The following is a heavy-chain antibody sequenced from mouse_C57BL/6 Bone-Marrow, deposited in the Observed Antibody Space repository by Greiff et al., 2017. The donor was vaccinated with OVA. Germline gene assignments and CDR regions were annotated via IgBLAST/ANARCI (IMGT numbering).Heavy chain of an antibody. CDR1: GFTFSSYG. Sequence: EVMLVESGGDLVKPGGSLKLSCAASGFTFSSYGMSWVRQTPDKRLEWVATISSGGSYTYYPDSVKGRFTISRDNAKNTLYLQMSSLKSEDTAMYYCARHFPYYFDDWGQGTTLTVSS. V-gene: IGHV5-6*01. CDR2: ISSGGSYT. CDR3: ARHFPYYFDD. J-gene: IGHJ2*01.